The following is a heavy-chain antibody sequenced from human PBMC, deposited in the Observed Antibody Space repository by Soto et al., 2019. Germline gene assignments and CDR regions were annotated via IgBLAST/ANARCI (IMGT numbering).Heavy chain of an antibody. J-gene: IGHJ4*02. V-gene: IGHV1-3*05. CDR3: ARAVAVPADFDY. Sequence: QVQLVQSGAEEKKPGASVKVSCKASGYTFTGYAMHWVCQAPGQRLEWMGWINAGNGNTKYSQKFQGRVTITRDTSASAAYMELSSLSSEDTAVYYCARAVAVPADFDYWGQGTLVTVSS. CDR1: GYTFTGYA. D-gene: IGHD2-2*01. CDR2: INAGNGNT.